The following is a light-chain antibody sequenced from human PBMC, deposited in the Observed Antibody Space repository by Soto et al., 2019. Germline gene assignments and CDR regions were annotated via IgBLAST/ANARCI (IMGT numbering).Light chain of an antibody. J-gene: IGLJ3*02. Sequence: QTVVTQEPSFSVSPGGTVTLTCGLSSGSVSTSYYPSWYQQTPGQAPRTLIYSTNTRSSGVPDRFSGSILGNKAALTITGAQADDESDYYCATWDDTLNGRVFGGGTKLTVL. CDR3: ATWDDTLNGRV. V-gene: IGLV8-61*01. CDR2: STN. CDR1: SGSVSTSYY.